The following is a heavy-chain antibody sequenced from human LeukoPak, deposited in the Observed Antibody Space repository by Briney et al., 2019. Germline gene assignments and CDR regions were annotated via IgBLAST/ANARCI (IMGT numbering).Heavy chain of an antibody. Sequence: ASVKVSCKASGYTFTSYYMHWVRQAPGQGLEWMGIINPSGGSTSYAQKFQGRVAMTRDTSTSTVYMELSSLRSEDTAVYYCARSPTVLYGMDVWGQGTTVTVSS. V-gene: IGHV1-46*01. CDR1: GYTFTSYY. D-gene: IGHD3-10*01. CDR2: INPSGGST. J-gene: IGHJ6*02. CDR3: ARSPTVLYGMDV.